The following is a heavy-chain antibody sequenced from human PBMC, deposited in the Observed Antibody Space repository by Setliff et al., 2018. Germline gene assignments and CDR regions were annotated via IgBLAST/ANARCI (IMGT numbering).Heavy chain of an antibody. CDR2: INTNTGNP. V-gene: IGHV1-69*13. Sequence: GASVKVSCKASGYTFTSYAMNWVRQAPGQGLEWMGWINTNTGNPTYAQGRVTITADESTSTAYMELSSLRSEDTAVYYCARDSSYYYGSDYWGQGTLVTVSS. J-gene: IGHJ4*02. CDR3: ARDSSYYYGSDY. D-gene: IGHD3-10*01. CDR1: GYTFTSYA.